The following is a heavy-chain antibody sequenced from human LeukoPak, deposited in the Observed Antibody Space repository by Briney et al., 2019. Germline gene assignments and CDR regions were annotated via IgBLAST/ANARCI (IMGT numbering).Heavy chain of an antibody. CDR1: GGSISSSSYY. CDR3: ARDHSSSWYGWLDP. CDR2: IYHSGST. V-gene: IGHV4-61*01. D-gene: IGHD6-13*01. J-gene: IGHJ5*02. Sequence: PSETLSLTCTVSGGSISSSSYYWGWIRQPPGKGLEWIGFIYHSGSTNYNPSLKSRVTISVETSKNQFSLKLRSVTTADTAVYYCARDHSSSWYGWLDPWGQGTLVTVSS.